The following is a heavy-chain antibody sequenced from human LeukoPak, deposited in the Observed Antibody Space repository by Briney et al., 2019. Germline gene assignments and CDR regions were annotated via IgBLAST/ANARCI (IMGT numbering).Heavy chain of an antibody. V-gene: IGHV4-61*01. CDR3: ARSKVTDYFDY. CDR1: GGSVSSNSDY. D-gene: IGHD2-21*02. CDR2: ISYSGST. J-gene: IGHJ4*02. Sequence: SETLSLACTVSGGSVSSNSDYWSRIRQPPGKGLEWIGYISYSGSTYYNPSLKSRVTISVDTSKNQFSLKLSSVTAADTAVYYCARSKVTDYFDYWGQGTLVTVSS.